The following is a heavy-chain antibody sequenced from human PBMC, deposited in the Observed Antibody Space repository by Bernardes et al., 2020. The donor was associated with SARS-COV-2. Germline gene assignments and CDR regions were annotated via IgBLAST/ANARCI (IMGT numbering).Heavy chain of an antibody. Sequence: RGSLRLACAAAGFTFSSYAMSCVRQAPGKVREWVSTIRGSGDRIHYADSGKGRLTISRDNSTNTLSLQVNSLGAEDTALYYCAKGPLVAGIYGDYLDYWRQGTLVTVAS. CDR2: IRGSGDRI. CDR1: GFTFSSYA. V-gene: IGHV3-23*01. CDR3: AKGPLVAGIYGDYLDY. D-gene: IGHD6-19*01. J-gene: IGHJ4*02.